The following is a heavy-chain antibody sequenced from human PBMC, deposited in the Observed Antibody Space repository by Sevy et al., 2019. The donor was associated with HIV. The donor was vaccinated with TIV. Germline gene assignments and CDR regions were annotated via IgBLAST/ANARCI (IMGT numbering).Heavy chain of an antibody. V-gene: IGHV1-8*01. D-gene: IGHD3-22*01. CDR3: ARYYYDRSGYYDYNGMDV. Sequence: ASVKVSCKASGYTFTSYDINWVRQATGQGLEWMGWMNSNSGNTGYAQKFQGRVTMTRNTSISTAYMELSSLRSEDTAVYYCARYYYDRSGYYDYNGMDVWGQGTTVTVSS. CDR2: MNSNSGNT. J-gene: IGHJ6*02. CDR1: GYTFTSYD.